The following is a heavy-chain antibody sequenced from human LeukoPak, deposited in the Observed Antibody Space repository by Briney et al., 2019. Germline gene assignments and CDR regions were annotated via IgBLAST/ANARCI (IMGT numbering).Heavy chain of an antibody. J-gene: IGHJ4*02. CDR3: AKELVVRAGDYFDY. Sequence: GSRRLSCAASGFTFSSSWMHWVSQAPWKGLVWVSRINGDGSSTKYADSVMGRFTISRDNAKNTLYLQMNSLRAEDTAVYYSAKELVVRAGDYFDYWGQGTLVTVSS. V-gene: IGHV3-74*03. CDR2: INGDGSST. D-gene: IGHD2-2*01. CDR1: GFTFSSSW.